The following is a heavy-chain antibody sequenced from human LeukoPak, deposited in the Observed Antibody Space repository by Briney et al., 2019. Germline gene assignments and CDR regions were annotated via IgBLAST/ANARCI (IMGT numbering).Heavy chain of an antibody. Sequence: TPSETLSLTCTVSGGSISSSSYYWGWIRQPPGKGLEWIGSIYYSGSTYYDPSLKSRVTISVDTSKNQFSLKLSSVTAADTAVYYCARLTIYASGEDSWGQGTLVTVSS. D-gene: IGHD2/OR15-2a*01. CDR1: GGSISSSSYY. CDR2: IYYSGST. J-gene: IGHJ4*02. V-gene: IGHV4-39*01. CDR3: ARLTIYASGEDS.